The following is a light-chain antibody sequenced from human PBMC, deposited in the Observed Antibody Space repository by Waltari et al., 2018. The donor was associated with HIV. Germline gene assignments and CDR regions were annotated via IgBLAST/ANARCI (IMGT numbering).Light chain of an antibody. CDR1: QAISNS. CDR2: AAS. Sequence: IQMTQSPSSLSASVGDRVHITCRASQAISNSLAWYQQKPGKAPNLLLSAASRLETGVPPTFSGRRSGADFTLTINNLQPEDFATYYCQQYYTTPYTFGQGTKLEMK. J-gene: IGKJ2*01. V-gene: IGKV1-NL1*01. CDR3: QQYYTTPYT.